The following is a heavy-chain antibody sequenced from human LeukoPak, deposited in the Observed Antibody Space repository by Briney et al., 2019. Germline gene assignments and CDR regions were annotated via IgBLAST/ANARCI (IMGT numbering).Heavy chain of an antibody. V-gene: IGHV3-21*01. Sequence: SGGSLRLSCAASGFTFSSYSMNWVRQAPGKGLEWVSSISSSSSYIYYADSVKGRFTISRDNAKNSLYLQMNSLRAEDTAVYYCARDLFGESNTYYYYYGMDVWGQGTTVTVSS. D-gene: IGHD3-10*02. CDR3: ARDLFGESNTYYYYYGMDV. CDR1: GFTFSSYS. CDR2: ISSSSSYI. J-gene: IGHJ6*02.